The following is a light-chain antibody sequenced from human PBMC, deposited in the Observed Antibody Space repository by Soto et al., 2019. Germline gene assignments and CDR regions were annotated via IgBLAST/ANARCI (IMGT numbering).Light chain of an antibody. J-gene: IGLJ2*01. CDR2: GDT. CDR3: QSYGV. CDR1: SGSIASNY. Sequence: NFILTQPHSVSESPGKTVTISCTRTSGSIASNYVQWYQQRPDSAPATLIYGDTLRPSGVPDRFSGSIDSSSNSASLTISGLQIEDEADYYCQSYGVFGGRTKLTVL. V-gene: IGLV6-57*04.